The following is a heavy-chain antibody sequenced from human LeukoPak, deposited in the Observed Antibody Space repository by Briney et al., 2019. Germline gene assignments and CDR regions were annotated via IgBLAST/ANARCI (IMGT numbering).Heavy chain of an antibody. CDR3: AKEGIAAAGRYNWFDP. Sequence: GGSLRLSCAASGFTFDDYAMPWVRQAPGKGLEWVSGISWNSGSIGYADSVKGRFTISRDNAKNSLYLQMNSLRAEDTALYYCAKEGIAAAGRYNWFDPWGQGTLVTVSS. CDR1: GFTFDDYA. D-gene: IGHD6-13*01. J-gene: IGHJ5*02. CDR2: ISWNSGSI. V-gene: IGHV3-9*01.